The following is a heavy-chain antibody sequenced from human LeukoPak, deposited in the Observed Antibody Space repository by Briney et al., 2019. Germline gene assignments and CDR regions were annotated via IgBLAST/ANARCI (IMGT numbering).Heavy chain of an antibody. CDR3: ARDRYGSGSSYFDY. CDR2: IKSDGSST. J-gene: IGHJ4*02. Sequence: GGSLRLSCAASGFTFNNYWMHWVRQAPGKGLVWVSRIKSDGSSTSYADSVKGRFTISRDNAKNTLYLQMNSLRVEDTAVYYCARDRYGSGSSYFDYWGQGTLVTVSS. CDR1: GFTFNNYW. V-gene: IGHV3-74*01. D-gene: IGHD3-10*01.